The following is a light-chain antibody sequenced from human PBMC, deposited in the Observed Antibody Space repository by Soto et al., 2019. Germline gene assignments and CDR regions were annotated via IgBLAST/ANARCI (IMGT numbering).Light chain of an antibody. V-gene: IGKV1-27*01. CDR1: QGIGNS. Sequence: DNQMTQSPSSLSASVGDRVTITCRASQGIGNSLAWYQQKPGKVPQLLIYAASTLQSGGPSRFSGSGSGTDLTLTISSLQPADIATYYCQKYDRVPGTFGQGTKVDIK. CDR3: QKYDRVPGT. J-gene: IGKJ1*01. CDR2: AAS.